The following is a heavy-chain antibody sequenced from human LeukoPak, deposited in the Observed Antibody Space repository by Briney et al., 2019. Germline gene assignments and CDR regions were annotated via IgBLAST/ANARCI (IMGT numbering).Heavy chain of an antibody. D-gene: IGHD2-2*01. CDR2: IRYDGSNK. V-gene: IGHV3-30*02. J-gene: IGHJ4*02. CDR3: AKDGPGFWTVPAAHFDY. Sequence: PGGSLRLSCAASGFTFSSYGMHWVRQAPGKGLEWVAFIRYDGSNKYYADSVKGRFTISRGNSKNTLYLQMNSLRAEDTAVYYCAKDGPGFWTVPAAHFDYWGQGTLVTVSS. CDR1: GFTFSSYG.